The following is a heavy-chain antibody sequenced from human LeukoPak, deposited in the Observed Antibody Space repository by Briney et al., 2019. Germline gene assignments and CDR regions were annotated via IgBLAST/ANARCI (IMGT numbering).Heavy chain of an antibody. CDR1: GGSFSGYY. CDR3: ARGLASSSWYSLTYYYYYYGMDV. CDR2: INRSGST. J-gene: IGHJ6*02. Sequence: PSETLSLTCAVYGGSFSGYYWSWIRQPPGKGLEWIGEINRSGSTNYNPSLKSRVTISVDTSKNQFSLKLSSVTAADTAVYYCARGLASSSWYSLTYYYYYYGMDVWGQGTTVTVSS. V-gene: IGHV4-34*01. D-gene: IGHD6-13*01.